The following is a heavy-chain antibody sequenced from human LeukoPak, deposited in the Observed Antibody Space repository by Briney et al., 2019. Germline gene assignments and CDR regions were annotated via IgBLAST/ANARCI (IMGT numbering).Heavy chain of an antibody. V-gene: IGHV3-23*01. CDR2: ITGSGGIT. CDR3: AKGVWTDYTITHFDY. CDR1: GFTFSSYA. J-gene: IGHJ4*02. Sequence: GRSLRLSCAASGFTFSSYAMHWVRQAPGKGLEWVSTITGSGGITYYADSVKGRFTLSRDNSKNTLYLQMNSLRAEDTAVYYCAKGVWTDYTITHFDYWGQGTLVTVSS. D-gene: IGHD3/OR15-3a*01.